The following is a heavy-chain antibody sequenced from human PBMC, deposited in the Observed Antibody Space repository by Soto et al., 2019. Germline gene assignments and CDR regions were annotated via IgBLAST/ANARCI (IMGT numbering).Heavy chain of an antibody. J-gene: IGHJ6*03. CDR2: INHSGST. CDR1: GGSFSGYY. CDR3: ARVITGTYLVPAYYYYYMDV. D-gene: IGHD1-7*01. Sequence: SETLSLTCAVYGGSFSGYYWSWIRQPPGKGLEWIGEINHSGSTNYNPSLKSRVTISVDTSKNQFSLKLSSVTAADTAVYYCARVITGTYLVPAYYYYYMDVWGKGTTVTVSS. V-gene: IGHV4-34*01.